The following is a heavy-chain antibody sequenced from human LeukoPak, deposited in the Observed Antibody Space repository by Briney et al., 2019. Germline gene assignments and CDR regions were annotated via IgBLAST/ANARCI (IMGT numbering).Heavy chain of an antibody. V-gene: IGHV4-34*01. Sequence: PSETLSLTCTVSGGSISSYYWSWIRQPPGKGLEWIGEINHRGSTQYNPSLNSRVSISVDTSKNQFSLGLTSVTAADTAVYYCAGGPTSTSSLDVWGRGTTVTVSS. CDR2: INHRGST. CDR1: GGSISSYY. D-gene: IGHD2-2*01. J-gene: IGHJ6*04. CDR3: AGGPTSTSSLDV.